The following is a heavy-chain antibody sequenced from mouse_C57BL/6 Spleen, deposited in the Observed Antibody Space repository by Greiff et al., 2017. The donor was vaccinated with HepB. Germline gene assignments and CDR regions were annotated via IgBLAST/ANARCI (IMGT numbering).Heavy chain of an antibody. CDR1: GYAFSSSW. J-gene: IGHJ4*01. D-gene: IGHD2-12*01. Sequence: QVQLQQSGPELVKPGASVKISCKASGYAFSSSWMNWVKQRPGKGLEWIGRIYPGDGDTNYNGKFKGKATLTADKSSSTAYMQLSSLTSEDSAVYFCATTALYDDYAMDYWGQGTSVTVSS. CDR2: IYPGDGDT. V-gene: IGHV1-82*01. CDR3: ATTALYDDYAMDY.